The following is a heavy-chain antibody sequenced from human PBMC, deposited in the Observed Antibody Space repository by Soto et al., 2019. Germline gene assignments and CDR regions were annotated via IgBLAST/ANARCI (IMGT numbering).Heavy chain of an antibody. J-gene: IGHJ4*02. CDR3: ARRGRGGYDPYFDY. CDR2: IYSGGST. D-gene: IGHD5-12*01. Sequence: GGSLRLSCAASGFTVSSNYMSWVRQAPGKGLEWVSVIYSGGSTYYADSVKGRFTISRDNSKNTLYLQMNSLRAEDTAVYYCARRGRGGYDPYFDYWGQGTLVTVSS. V-gene: IGHV3-66*01. CDR1: GFTVSSNY.